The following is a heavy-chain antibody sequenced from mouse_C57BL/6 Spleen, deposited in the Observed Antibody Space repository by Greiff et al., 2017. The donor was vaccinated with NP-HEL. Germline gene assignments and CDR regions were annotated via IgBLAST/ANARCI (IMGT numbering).Heavy chain of an antibody. CDR2: ISDGGSYT. CDR3: ARDCCYGAIDY. CDR1: GFTFSGYA. Sequence: EVQLQESGGGLVKPGGSLKLSCAASGFTFSGYAMSWVRQTPEKRLEWVATISDGGSYTYYPDNVKGRFTISRDNAKNNLYLQMSHLKSEDTAMYYCARDCCYGAIDYWGQGTSVTVSS. J-gene: IGHJ4*01. D-gene: IGHD1-1*01. V-gene: IGHV5-4*01.